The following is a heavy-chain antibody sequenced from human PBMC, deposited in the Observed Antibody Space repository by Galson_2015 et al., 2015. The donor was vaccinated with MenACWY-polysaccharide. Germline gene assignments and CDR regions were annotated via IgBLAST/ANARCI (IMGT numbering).Heavy chain of an antibody. CDR1: DYSIRSGYF. CDR2: ILHSGTT. J-gene: IGHJ4*02. Sequence: TLSLTCAVSDYSIRSGYFWGWIRQPPGKGLEWIASILHSGTTYYNPSLKSRVTISVDTSKNQFSLKLSSVTAADTAVYYCARVEKYSGSFYILYWGQGTLVTVSS. CDR3: ARVEKYSGSFYILY. V-gene: IGHV4-38-2*01. D-gene: IGHD1-26*01.